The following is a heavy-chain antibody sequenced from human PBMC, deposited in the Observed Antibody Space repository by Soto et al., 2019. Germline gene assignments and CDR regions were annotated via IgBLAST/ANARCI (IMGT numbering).Heavy chain of an antibody. CDR2: INHSGST. CDR3: ARTIQSSRLNYFDY. Sequence: SETLSLTCAVYGGSFSGYYWSWIRQPPGKGLEWIGEINHSGSTNYNPSLKSRVTISVDTSKNQFSLKLSSVTAADTAVYYCARTIQSSRLNYFDYCGQGTLVTVSA. D-gene: IGHD4-4*01. J-gene: IGHJ4*02. CDR1: GGSFSGYY. V-gene: IGHV4-34*01.